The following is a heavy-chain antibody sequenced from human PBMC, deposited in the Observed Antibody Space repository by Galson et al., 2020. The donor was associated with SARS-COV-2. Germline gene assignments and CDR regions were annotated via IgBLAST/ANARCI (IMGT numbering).Heavy chain of an antibody. V-gene: IGHV1-46*01. CDR2: INPSGGST. D-gene: IGHD1-7*01. CDR1: GYTFTSYY. Sequence: ASVKVSCKASGYTFTSYYMHWVRQAPGQGLEWMGIINPSGGSTSYAQKFQGRVTMTRDTSTSTVYMELSSLRSEDTAVYYCARDRAGIIWNYVGIGGCMDVWGQGTTVAGSS. J-gene: IGHJ6*02. CDR3: ARDRAGIIWNYVGIGGCMDV.